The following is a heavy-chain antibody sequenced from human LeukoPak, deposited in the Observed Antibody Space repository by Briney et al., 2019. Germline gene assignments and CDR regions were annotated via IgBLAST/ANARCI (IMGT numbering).Heavy chain of an antibody. CDR3: TRGPSHGAFDI. Sequence: GASVKVSCKASGYSFTPCYMLWVRQAPGQGLEWMGWINPNTGGTNYAQKFQGRVTLTRDTSINTAYMELRWLSSDDTAVYYCTRGPSHGAFDIWGQGTMVTVSS. CDR2: INPNTGGT. J-gene: IGHJ3*02. V-gene: IGHV1-2*02. CDR1: GYSFTPCY. D-gene: IGHD2-2*01.